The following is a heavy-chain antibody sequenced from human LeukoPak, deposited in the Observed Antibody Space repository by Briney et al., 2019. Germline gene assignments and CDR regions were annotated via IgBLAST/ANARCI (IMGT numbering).Heavy chain of an antibody. D-gene: IGHD5-24*01. V-gene: IGHV3-23*01. Sequence: PGGSLRLSCAASGFTFSDYYMSWLRQAPGKGLEWVSAISGSGGSTYYADSVKGRFTISRDNSKNTLYLQMNSLRAEDTAVYYCAKVRFTADGYNYESDAFDIWGQGTMVTVSS. CDR3: AKVRFTADGYNYESDAFDI. CDR1: GFTFSDYY. CDR2: ISGSGGST. J-gene: IGHJ3*02.